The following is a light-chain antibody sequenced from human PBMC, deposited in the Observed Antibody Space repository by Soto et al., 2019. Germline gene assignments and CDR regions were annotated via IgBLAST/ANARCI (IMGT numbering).Light chain of an antibody. J-gene: IGLJ1*01. Sequence: QSVLTQPASVSGSPGQSITISCTGTSSDVGNYNLVSWYQHHPGKAPKLMIYEVSMRPSGVSNRFSGSKSGDTASLTISGLQAEDEADYYCCSYAGSNYVFGTGTKVTVL. V-gene: IGLV2-23*02. CDR2: EVS. CDR1: SSDVGNYNL. CDR3: CSYAGSNYV.